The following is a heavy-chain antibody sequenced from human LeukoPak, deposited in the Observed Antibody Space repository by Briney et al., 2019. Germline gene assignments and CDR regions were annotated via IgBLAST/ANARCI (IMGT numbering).Heavy chain of an antibody. Sequence: SETLSLTCTVSGGSISSYSWSWIRQPPGRGLEWIGNISDSGSTKYNPSLKSRATISVDTSKNQLSLRLRSVTVADTAIYYCARGGDWSDGALHYWGQGTLVTVSS. CDR2: ISDSGST. J-gene: IGHJ4*02. CDR3: ARGGDWSDGALHY. V-gene: IGHV4-59*01. D-gene: IGHD1-1*01. CDR1: GGSISSYS.